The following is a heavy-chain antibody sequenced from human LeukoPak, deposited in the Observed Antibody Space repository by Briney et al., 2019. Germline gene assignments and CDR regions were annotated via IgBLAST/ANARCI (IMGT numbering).Heavy chain of an antibody. CDR3: AREQGYYDSSGYYYDGAAFDI. CDR1: GFTFSSYS. J-gene: IGHJ3*02. D-gene: IGHD3-22*01. Sequence: PGGSLRLSCAASGFTFSSYSMNWVRQAPGKGLEWVSYISSSSSTIYYADSVKGRFTISRDNSKNTLYLQMNSLRAEDTAVYYCAREQGYYDSSGYYYDGAAFDIWGQGTMVTVSS. CDR2: ISSSSSTI. V-gene: IGHV3-48*01.